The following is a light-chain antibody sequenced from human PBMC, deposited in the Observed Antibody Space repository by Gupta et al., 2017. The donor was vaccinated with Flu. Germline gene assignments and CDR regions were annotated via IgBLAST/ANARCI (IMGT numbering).Light chain of an antibody. J-gene: IGLJ2*01. CDR2: GVT. V-gene: IGLV2-14*03. CDR1: SSDIGSYNY. Sequence: QSALTQPASVSGSPGQSITISCTGTSSDIGSYNYVSWYQQHPGQAPKLLIYGVTNRPSGVSNRFSASKPGDTASLTISGLQAEDEADYYCSSCTSATTLVFGGGTKLTVL. CDR3: SSCTSATTLV.